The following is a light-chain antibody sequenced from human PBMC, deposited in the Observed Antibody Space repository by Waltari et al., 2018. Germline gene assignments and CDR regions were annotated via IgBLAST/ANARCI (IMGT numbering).Light chain of an antibody. V-gene: IGLV3-27*01. CDR3: YSAADNHRVL. CDR1: MLAQQD. J-gene: IGLJ2*01. Sequence: SSELTQPASVSVSLGQTAVITCSGDMLAQQDGRWFQQKPGQAPVLFIYKDLERPSGIPDRFSGSSSGTTLTLTISGAQVEDEAAYYCYSAADNHRVLFGGGTKLTVL. CDR2: KDL.